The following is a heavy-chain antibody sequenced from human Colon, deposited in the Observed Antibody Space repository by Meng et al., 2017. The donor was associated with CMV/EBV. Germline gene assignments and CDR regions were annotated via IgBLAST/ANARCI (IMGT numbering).Heavy chain of an antibody. CDR2: MNPNSGNT. CDR1: GDTFTSYD. Sequence: GDTFTSYDINWVRQATGQGLEWMGWMNPNSGNTGYAQKFQGRVTITRNNSISTAYMQLSSLRSDDAAVYYCARGFYFWSGTDYYFDYWGQGTLVTVSS. J-gene: IGHJ4*02. V-gene: IGHV1-8*03. CDR3: ARGFYFWSGTDYYFDY. D-gene: IGHD3-3*01.